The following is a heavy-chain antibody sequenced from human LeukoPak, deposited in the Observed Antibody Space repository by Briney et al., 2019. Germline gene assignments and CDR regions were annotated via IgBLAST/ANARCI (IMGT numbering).Heavy chain of an antibody. CDR1: GYTFTSYG. D-gene: IGHD2-21*02. V-gene: IGHV1-3*01. CDR3: ARVVVTANSLPDY. CDR2: INAGNGDT. Sequence: ASVKVSCKASGYTFTSYGISWVRQAPGQRLEWMGWINAGNGDTKYSQKFQGRVTITGDTSASTAYMELSSLRSGDTAVYYCARVVVTANSLPDYWGQGTLVTVSS. J-gene: IGHJ4*02.